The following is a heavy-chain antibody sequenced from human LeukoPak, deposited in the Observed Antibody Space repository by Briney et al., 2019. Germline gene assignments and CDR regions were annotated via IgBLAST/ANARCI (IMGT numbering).Heavy chain of an antibody. CDR2: IYYSGGT. D-gene: IGHD6-13*01. Sequence: PLETLSLTCTVSGGSINGHWWSWIRQPPGKGLEWIGYIYYSGGTNYNPSLNSRVSVSVDTSKNQFYLNLNSVTAADTAVYYCAGLHFAAAEAFGPWGQGTLVTVSS. CDR1: GGSINGHW. CDR3: AGLHFAAAEAFGP. J-gene: IGHJ5*02. V-gene: IGHV4-59*08.